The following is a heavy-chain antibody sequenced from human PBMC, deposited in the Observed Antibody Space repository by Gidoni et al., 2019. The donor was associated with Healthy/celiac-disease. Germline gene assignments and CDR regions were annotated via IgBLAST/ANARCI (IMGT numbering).Heavy chain of an antibody. CDR2: IYPGDSDT. D-gene: IGHD6-19*01. CDR1: GYSSTSYW. V-gene: IGHV5-51*01. J-gene: IGHJ4*02. CDR3: ATSIAVAGAVDY. Sequence: EVPLVQSGAEVKKPGESLQITCKRSGYSSTSYWLGWVRQMPGKGREWMGIIYPGDSDTRYSPSFQGQVTISADKSISTAYLQWSSLKASDTAMYYCATSIAVAGAVDYWGQGTLVTVSS.